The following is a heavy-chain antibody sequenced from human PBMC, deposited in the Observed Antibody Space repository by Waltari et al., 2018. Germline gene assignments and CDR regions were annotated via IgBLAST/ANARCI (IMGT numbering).Heavy chain of an antibody. J-gene: IGHJ6*02. CDR1: GGSFSGYY. Sequence: QVQLQQWGAGLLKPSETLSLTCAVYGGSFSGYYWSWIRQPPGKGLEWIGEINHSGSTNYNPSLKRRVTISVDTSKNQFSLKLSSVTAADTAVYYCARVGREAGYDFWSGYYHPTPYYGMDVWGQGTTVTVSS. V-gene: IGHV4-34*01. D-gene: IGHD3-3*01. CDR3: ARVGREAGYDFWSGYYHPTPYYGMDV. CDR2: INHSGST.